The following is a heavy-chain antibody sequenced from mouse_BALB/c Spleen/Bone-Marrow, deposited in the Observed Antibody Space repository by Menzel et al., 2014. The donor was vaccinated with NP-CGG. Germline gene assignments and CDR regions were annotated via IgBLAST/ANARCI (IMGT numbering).Heavy chain of an antibody. J-gene: IGHJ2*01. CDR2: INPSNGRT. CDR3: ARKGADYKDY. CDR1: GYTFTSYW. D-gene: IGHD2-4*01. V-gene: IGHV1S81*02. Sequence: QVQLQQSGAELVKPGASVKLSCKASGYTFTSYWMHWVKQRPGQGLEWIGEINPSNGRTNYNEKFKTKATLTVDKSSNTAYIQLNRLTSEDSAVYYGARKGADYKDYWGQGTTLTVSS.